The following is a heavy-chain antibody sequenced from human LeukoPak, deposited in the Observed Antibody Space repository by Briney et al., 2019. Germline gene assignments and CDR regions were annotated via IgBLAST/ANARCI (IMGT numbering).Heavy chain of an antibody. CDR2: IGTAGDT. D-gene: IGHD3-22*01. CDR1: GFTFSSYD. J-gene: IGHJ4*02. Sequence: GGSLRLSCAASGFTFSSYDMHWVRQATGKGLEWVSAIGTAGDTYYPGSVKGRFTISRENAKNSLYLQMNSLRAGDTAVYYCARGYHYDSSGYSFDYWGQGTLVTVSS. V-gene: IGHV3-13*01. CDR3: ARGYHYDSSGYSFDY.